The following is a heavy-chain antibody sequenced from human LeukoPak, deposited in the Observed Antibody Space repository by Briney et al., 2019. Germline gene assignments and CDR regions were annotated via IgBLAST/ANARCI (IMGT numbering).Heavy chain of an antibody. CDR1: GFTFSSYA. J-gene: IGHJ4*02. V-gene: IGHV3-23*01. Sequence: PGGPLRLSCAASGFTFSSYAMSWVRQAPGKGLEWVSSISGSGDSTFYADSVKGRFTISRDNSKNTLYLQMNSLRAEDTAVYYCAKASSFSSGWSHDYWGQGTLVTVSS. CDR2: ISGSGDST. CDR3: AKASSFSSGWSHDY. D-gene: IGHD6-19*01.